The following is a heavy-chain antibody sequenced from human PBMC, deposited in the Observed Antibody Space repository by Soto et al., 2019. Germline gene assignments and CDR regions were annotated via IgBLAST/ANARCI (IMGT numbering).Heavy chain of an antibody. CDR1: GFTFSSFA. D-gene: IGHD3-9*01. Sequence: EVQVLKSGGGLVQRGGSLRLSCAGSGFTFSSFAMTWVRQAPGRGLEWVSGINGFGGSTYYGDSVKGRFTISRNNSKNSLYLQMNSLRADDRAVYYCAKWYYHTGGFDYWGQGTLVTVSS. CDR2: INGFGGST. J-gene: IGHJ4*02. V-gene: IGHV3-23*01. CDR3: AKWYYHTGGFDY.